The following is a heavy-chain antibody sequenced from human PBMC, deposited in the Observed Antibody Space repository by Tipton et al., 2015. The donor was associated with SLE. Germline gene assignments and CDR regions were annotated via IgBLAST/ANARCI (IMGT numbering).Heavy chain of an antibody. CDR1: GGSISSSYYY. CDR3: ARPKDTHDAFDI. J-gene: IGHJ3*02. Sequence: TLSLTCTVSGGSISSSYYYWGWIRQPPGKGLEWIGSIYYSGSTYYNPSLKSRVTISVDTSKNQFSLKLSSVTAADTAVYYCARPKDTHDAFDIWGQGTMVTVSS. CDR2: IYYSGST. V-gene: IGHV4-39*01. D-gene: IGHD2-2*02.